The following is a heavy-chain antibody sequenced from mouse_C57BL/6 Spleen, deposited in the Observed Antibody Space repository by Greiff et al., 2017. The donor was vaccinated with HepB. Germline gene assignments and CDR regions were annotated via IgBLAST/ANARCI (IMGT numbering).Heavy chain of an antibody. V-gene: IGHV14-4*01. CDR1: GFNIKDDY. J-gene: IGHJ4*01. Sequence: EVKLEESGAELVRPGASVKLSCTASGFNIKDDYMHWVKQRPEQGLEWIGWIDPENGDTEYASKFQGKATITADTSSNTAYLQLSSLTSEDTAVYYCTWVDAMDYWGQGTSVTVSS. CDR3: TWVDAMDY. CDR2: IDPENGDT. D-gene: IGHD1-1*01.